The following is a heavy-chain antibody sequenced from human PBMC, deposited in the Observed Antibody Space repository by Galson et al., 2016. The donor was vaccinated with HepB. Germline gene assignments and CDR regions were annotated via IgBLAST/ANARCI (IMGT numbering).Heavy chain of an antibody. CDR1: GYTFTSYD. Sequence: SVKVSCKASGYTFTSYDINWVRQATGQGLEWMGWMNPNSGNTGYVQKFQGRVTMTRNTSIRTAYLQLSSLRSEDTAVYYWARGLYDSSSGGANGFDVWGQGTMVTVSS. J-gene: IGHJ3*01. D-gene: IGHD3-22*01. CDR2: MNPNSGNT. CDR3: ARGLYDSSSGGANGFDV. V-gene: IGHV1-8*01.